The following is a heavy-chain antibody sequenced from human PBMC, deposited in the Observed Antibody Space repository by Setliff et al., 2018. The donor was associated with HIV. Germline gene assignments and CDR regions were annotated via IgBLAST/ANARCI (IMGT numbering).Heavy chain of an antibody. V-gene: IGHV4-59*11. D-gene: IGHD5-18*01. J-gene: IGHJ4*02. CDR2: IYYSGST. Sequence: PSETLSLTCTVSGGSIRLHHWSWIRQPTGKGLEWIGNIYYSGSTNYNPSLKSRVTISVDTSKNQFSLRRNSVTAADTAAYYCARVPRQLLKGAAAYFDYWGQGTLVTVSS. CDR1: GGSIRLHH. CDR3: ARVPRQLLKGAAAYFDY.